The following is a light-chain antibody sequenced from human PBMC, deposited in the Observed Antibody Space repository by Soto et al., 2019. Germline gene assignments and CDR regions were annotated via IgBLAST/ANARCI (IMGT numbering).Light chain of an antibody. V-gene: IGKV3-20*01. Sequence: EIVLTQSPGTLSWSPGEGATLACRSSQTVSNNYLAWYQKKPGQPPRILIYGAFGRATGIPDRFSGSGSGTDFILTISRLEAEDFAVYYCQQYGSSTLTFGGGTKLDIK. CDR1: QTVSNNY. J-gene: IGKJ4*01. CDR3: QQYGSSTLT. CDR2: GAF.